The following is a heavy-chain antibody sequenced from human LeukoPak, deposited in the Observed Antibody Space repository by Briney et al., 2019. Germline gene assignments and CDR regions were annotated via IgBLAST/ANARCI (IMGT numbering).Heavy chain of an antibody. CDR1: GGSISSSSYY. Sequence: PSEXXXXTCTVSGGSISSSSYYWGWLRQPPGKGLEWIGSIYYSGSTYYNPSLKSRVTISVDTSKNQFSLKLSSVTAADTAVYYCARGLLDGYTHPAAFDIWGQGTMVTVSS. V-gene: IGHV4-39*07. CDR2: IYYSGST. D-gene: IGHD5-24*01. CDR3: ARGLLDGYTHPAAFDI. J-gene: IGHJ3*02.